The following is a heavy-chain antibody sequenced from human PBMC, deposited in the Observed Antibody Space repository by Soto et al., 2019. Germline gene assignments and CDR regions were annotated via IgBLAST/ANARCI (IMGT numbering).Heavy chain of an antibody. D-gene: IGHD3-10*01. CDR3: ARDNTMVRGVINWFDP. J-gene: IGHJ5*02. V-gene: IGHV1-2*02. CDR2: INPNSGGT. CDR1: GYTFTGYY. Sequence: ASVKVSCKAAGYTFTGYYMHWVRQAPGQGLEWMGWINPNSGGTNYAQKFQGRVTMTRDTSISTAYMELSRLRSDDTAVYYCARDNTMVRGVINWFDPRGQGTLVTVCS.